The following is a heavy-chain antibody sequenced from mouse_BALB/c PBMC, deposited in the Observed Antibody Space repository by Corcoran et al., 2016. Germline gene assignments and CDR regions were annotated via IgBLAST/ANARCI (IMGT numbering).Heavy chain of an antibody. CDR3: ARELGRVFDY. CDR1: GFNIKDTY. CDR2: IDPANGNT. J-gene: IGHJ2*01. D-gene: IGHD4-1*01. V-gene: IGHV14-3*02. Sequence: EVQLQQSGAELVKPGASVKSSCTASGFNIKDTYMHWVKQRPEQGLEWIGRIDPANGNTKYDPKFQGKATITADTSSNTAYLQLSSLTSEDTSVYYCARELGRVFDYWGQGTTLTVSS.